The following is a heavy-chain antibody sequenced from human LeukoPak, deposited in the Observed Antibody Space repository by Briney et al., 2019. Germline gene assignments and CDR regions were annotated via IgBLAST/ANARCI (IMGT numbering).Heavy chain of an antibody. V-gene: IGHV4-59*12. Sequence: SETLSLTCTVSGGSMSHYYWGWIRQPPGKGLEWIGYIYYSGSTNYNPSLKSRVTISVDTSKNQFSLKLSSVTAADTAVYYCARDADSADAFDIWGQGTMVTVSS. D-gene: IGHD2-21*02. CDR3: ARDADSADAFDI. J-gene: IGHJ3*02. CDR1: GGSMSHYY. CDR2: IYYSGST.